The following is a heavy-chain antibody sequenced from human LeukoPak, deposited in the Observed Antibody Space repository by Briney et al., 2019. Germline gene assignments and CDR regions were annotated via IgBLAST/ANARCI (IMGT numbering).Heavy chain of an antibody. CDR2: IDYSGST. V-gene: IGHV4-31*03. J-gene: IGHJ4*02. Sequence: SETLSLTCTVSGVSINSGAYYWSWIRQHPGKGLEWIGYIDYSGSTYYNPSLKSRLTIPLDTSKNQFSLRLRSVTAADTAVYYCARDTGYSASWQIWGQGILVTVSS. CDR3: ARDTGYSASWQI. D-gene: IGHD6-13*01. CDR1: GVSINSGAYY.